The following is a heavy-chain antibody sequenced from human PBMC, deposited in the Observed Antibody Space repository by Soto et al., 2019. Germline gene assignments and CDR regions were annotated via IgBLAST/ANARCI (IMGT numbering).Heavy chain of an antibody. D-gene: IGHD1-1*01. J-gene: IGHJ4*02. CDR2: ISPGGGDT. CDR3: AKKLSGHNPFDD. Sequence: EVQLLESGGGLVQPGGSLRLSCAASGFTFSTYPMSWVRQAPGKGLEWVSGISPGGGDTPYADSVKGRFIVSRDNSKNTVYLQMNSLRLEDTAVYYCAKKLSGHNPFDDWGQGTLVTVSP. CDR1: GFTFSTYP. V-gene: IGHV3-23*01.